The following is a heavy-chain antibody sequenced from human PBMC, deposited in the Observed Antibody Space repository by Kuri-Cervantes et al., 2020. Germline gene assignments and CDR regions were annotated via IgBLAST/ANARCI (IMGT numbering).Heavy chain of an antibody. J-gene: IGHJ4*02. CDR2: ISWNSGSI. V-gene: IGHV3-9*01. CDR3: ARSAAYILDY. CDR1: GFTFDDYA. D-gene: IGHD6-25*01. Sequence: GGSLRLSCAASGFTFDDYAMHWVRQAPGKGLEWVSGISWNSGSIGYADSVKGRFTISRDNAKNSPYLQMNSLRAEDTAVYYCARSAAYILDYWGQGTLVTVSS.